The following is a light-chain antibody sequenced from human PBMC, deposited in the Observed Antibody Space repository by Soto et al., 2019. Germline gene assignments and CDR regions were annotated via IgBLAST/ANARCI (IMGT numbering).Light chain of an antibody. CDR3: QQYNSYWT. CDR2: AAS. J-gene: IGKJ1*01. CDR1: QSISSY. V-gene: IGKV1-39*01. Sequence: DIQMTQSPSSLSASVGDRVTITCRASQSISSYLNWYQHKPGRAPDLLIYAASSLQSGVPSRFSGSGSGTDFTLTISSLQPDDFATYYCQQYNSYWTFGQGTKVDIK.